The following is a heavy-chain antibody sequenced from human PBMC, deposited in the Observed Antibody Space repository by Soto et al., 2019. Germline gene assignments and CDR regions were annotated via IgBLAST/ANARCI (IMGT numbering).Heavy chain of an antibody. CDR1: GGSISSGGYY. J-gene: IGHJ4*02. D-gene: IGHD1-1*01. CDR2: IYYSGST. CDR3: ARGGNGGVDY. Sequence: QVQLQESGPGLVKPSQTLSLTCTVSGGSISSGGYYWSWIRQHPGKGLEWIGYIYYSGSTYYNPSLXWRVTISVDTSKNQFSLKLNSVTAADTAVDYCARGGNGGVDYWGQGTLVTVSS. V-gene: IGHV4-31*03.